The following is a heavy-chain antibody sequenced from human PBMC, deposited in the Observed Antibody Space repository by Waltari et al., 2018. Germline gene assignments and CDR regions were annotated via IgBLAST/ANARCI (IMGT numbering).Heavy chain of an antibody. CDR1: GFSFSTYE. V-gene: IGHV3-23*03. CDR3: VKGGWLDD. Sequence: EVQLLESGGGLIEPGGSLRLSCVASGFSFSTYEMSWVRQAPGKGLEWVSVLDKRDYPHYADSVKGRFTISRDNSKNTLFLEMNSLRVEDMAKYYCVKGGWLDDWGQGTLVTVSS. CDR2: LDKRDYP. J-gene: IGHJ5*02.